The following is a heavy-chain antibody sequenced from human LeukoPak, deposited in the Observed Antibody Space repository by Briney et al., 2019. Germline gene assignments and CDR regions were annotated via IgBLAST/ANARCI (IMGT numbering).Heavy chain of an antibody. V-gene: IGHV3-30*18. D-gene: IGHD5-18*01. J-gene: IGHJ4*02. CDR3: AKYNYGFDY. CDR2: ISYDGSNK. CDR1: GITFNSYG. Sequence: GGSLRLSCAASGITFNSYGMHWVRQAPGKGLEWVAVISYDGSNKYYADSVKGRFTVSRDNSKNTLYLQMNSLRTEDTAVYYCAKYNYGFDYWGQGTLVTVSS.